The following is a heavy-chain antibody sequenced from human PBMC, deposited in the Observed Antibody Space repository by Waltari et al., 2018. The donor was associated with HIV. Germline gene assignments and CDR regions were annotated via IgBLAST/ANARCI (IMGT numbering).Heavy chain of an antibody. V-gene: IGHV3-74*03. J-gene: IGHJ5*02. CDR3: ATTTTTTYFS. CDR2: VNPDGSGT. CDR1: GFPFRSTW. Sequence: EVQLVESGGGLVQPGESLRLSWGALGFPFRSTWLPRVRQAPGGGLVWVARVNPDGSGTSYADSVKGRFTISRDNAKNTVYLQMNSLRAEDTAVYYCATTTTTTYFSWGQGTLVTVSS. D-gene: IGHD1-1*01.